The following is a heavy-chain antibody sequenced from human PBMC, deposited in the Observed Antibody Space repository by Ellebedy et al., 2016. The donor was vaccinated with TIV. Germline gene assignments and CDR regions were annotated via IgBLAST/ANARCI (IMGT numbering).Heavy chain of an antibody. D-gene: IGHD7-27*01. CDR3: ARDNWGSKGWFDP. V-gene: IGHV4-59*13. Sequence: SETLSLTCSVSGGPISNYYWSWIRQPPGKGLEWIGYIYYSGSTNYNSSLEGRVSISIDTSRSQFSLRLGSVTAADTAVYFCARDNWGSKGWFDPWGQGTLVTVSS. CDR1: GGPISNYY. J-gene: IGHJ5*02. CDR2: IYYSGST.